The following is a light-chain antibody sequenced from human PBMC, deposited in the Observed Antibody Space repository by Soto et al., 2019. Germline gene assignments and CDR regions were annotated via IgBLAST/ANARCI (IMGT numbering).Light chain of an antibody. Sequence: EIVLTQSPGTLSLSPGERATLSCWTSQSTDTRYIAWYQQRPGQAPRLLIYGTSNRATGIPDRFSGSGSGTDFTLTISRLEPDDFAVDYCQHYDSSSLYSFGQGTKLEIK. J-gene: IGKJ2*03. CDR3: QHYDSSSLYS. CDR1: QSTDTRY. CDR2: GTS. V-gene: IGKV3-20*01.